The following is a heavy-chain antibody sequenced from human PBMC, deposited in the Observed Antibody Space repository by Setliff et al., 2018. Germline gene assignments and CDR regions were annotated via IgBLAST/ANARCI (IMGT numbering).Heavy chain of an antibody. CDR2: MFADGSGT. Sequence: GGSLRLSCAASGFTFTNYWMHWVRQAPGKGLAWVSRMFADGSGTAYSDSVRGRFTISRDNAKNTLYLQMNSLRVEDTALYYCTRGRDYWGQGTLVTVSS. V-gene: IGHV3-74*01. CDR3: TRGRDY. J-gene: IGHJ4*02. CDR1: GFTFTNYW.